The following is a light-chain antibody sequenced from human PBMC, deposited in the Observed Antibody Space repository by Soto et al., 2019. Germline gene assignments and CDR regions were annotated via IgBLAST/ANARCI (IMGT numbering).Light chain of an antibody. CDR3: QQYHNYPVT. J-gene: IGKJ2*01. V-gene: IGKV1-5*03. CDR1: QSSNSW. CDR2: KAS. Sequence: DIQMTQSPSTLYASVGDRGTITCRASQSSNSWLAWYQQTPGKALNLLIYKASSLQSGVPSRFSGNESGTQFTLTISSLQPHDSAIYYCQQYHNYPVTFGQGTKLEIK.